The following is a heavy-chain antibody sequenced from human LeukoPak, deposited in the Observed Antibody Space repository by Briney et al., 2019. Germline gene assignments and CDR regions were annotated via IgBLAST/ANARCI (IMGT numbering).Heavy chain of an antibody. CDR2: LHSDGTI. D-gene: IGHD2-2*01. Sequence: PGGSLRLSCAASGFIVSSHYMSWIRQAPGKGLEWVSVLHSDGTIHYVDSVKGRFTISRDNSKNTLYLQMNGLRAEDTAVYYCAKEGSDCSSTNCYGLEYWGQGTLVTV. CDR1: GFIVSSHY. CDR3: AKEGSDCSSTNCYGLEY. J-gene: IGHJ4*02. V-gene: IGHV3-53*01.